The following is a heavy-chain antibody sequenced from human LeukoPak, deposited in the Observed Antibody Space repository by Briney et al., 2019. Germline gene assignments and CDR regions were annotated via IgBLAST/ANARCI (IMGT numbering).Heavy chain of an antibody. CDR2: IYSGSST. CDR1: GFTVSTNY. V-gene: IGHV3-53*01. J-gene: IGHJ2*01. D-gene: IGHD3-22*01. Sequence: GGSLRLSCAASGFTVSTNYMSWVRQAPGKGLEWVSIIYSGSSTSYADSVKGRFTISRDISKNTLFLQMSSLRAEDTAVYYCARSPRIYDNSGYYLVEYFDLWGRGTLVTVSS. CDR3: ARSPRIYDNSGYYLVEYFDL.